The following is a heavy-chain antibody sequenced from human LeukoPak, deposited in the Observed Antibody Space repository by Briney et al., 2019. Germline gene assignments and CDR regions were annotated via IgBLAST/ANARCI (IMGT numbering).Heavy chain of an antibody. Sequence: SETLSLTCTVSGGSISSSSYYWGWIRQPPGKGLEWIGSIYYSGSTYYNPSLKSRVTISVDTSKNQFSLKLSSVTAADTAVYYCAGEVLGYYYGSGSYSGWFDPWGQGTLVTVSS. CDR1: GGSISSSSYY. CDR3: AGEVLGYYYGSGSYSGWFDP. V-gene: IGHV4-39*02. D-gene: IGHD3-10*01. J-gene: IGHJ5*02. CDR2: IYYSGST.